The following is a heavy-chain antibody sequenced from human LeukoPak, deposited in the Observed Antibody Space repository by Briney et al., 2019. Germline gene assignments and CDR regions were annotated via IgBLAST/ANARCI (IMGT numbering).Heavy chain of an antibody. Sequence: GVSLKSSSKGSGYGFTSYWIGWARPMPGKGLEWIGIIYPGDSDTRYSPSFQGQVTISADKSISTAYLQWSSLKASDTAMYYCARQKGYDFWSGPNYYYYYMDVWGKGTTVTVSS. CDR3: ARQKGYDFWSGPNYYYYYMDV. V-gene: IGHV5-51*01. CDR1: GYGFTSYW. J-gene: IGHJ6*03. CDR2: IYPGDSDT. D-gene: IGHD3-3*01.